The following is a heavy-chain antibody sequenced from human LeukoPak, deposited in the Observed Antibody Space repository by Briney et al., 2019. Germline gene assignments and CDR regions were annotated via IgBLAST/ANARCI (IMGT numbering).Heavy chain of an antibody. D-gene: IGHD4-17*01. CDR2: IIPIFGTA. Sequence: SVTVSCTASGVTFSIYAISWVRQAPGQGLEWMGGIIPIFGTANYAQKFQGRVTITADESTSTAYMELSSLRSEDTAVYYCARSPYGDYAYFDYWGQGRLVTVCS. CDR1: GVTFSIYA. CDR3: ARSPYGDYAYFDY. J-gene: IGHJ4*02. V-gene: IGHV1-69*01.